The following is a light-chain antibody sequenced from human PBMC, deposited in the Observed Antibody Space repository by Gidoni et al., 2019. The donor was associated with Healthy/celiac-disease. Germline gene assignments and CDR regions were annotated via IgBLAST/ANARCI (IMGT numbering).Light chain of an antibody. CDR1: KWGDKY. CDR2: QDS. CDR3: QAWDSSTGV. Sequence: SYELTQPPSVSVSPGQTASITCSGDKWGDKYAGWYQQKPGQSPVLVIYQDSKRTSGIPERFSGSNSGNTATLTISGTQAMDEADYYCQAWDSSTGVFGGGTKLTVL. J-gene: IGLJ2*01. V-gene: IGLV3-1*01.